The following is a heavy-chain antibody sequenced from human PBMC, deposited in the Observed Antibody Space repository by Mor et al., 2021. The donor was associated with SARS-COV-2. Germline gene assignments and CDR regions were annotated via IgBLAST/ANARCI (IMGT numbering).Heavy chain of an antibody. V-gene: IGHV3-23*01. J-gene: IGHJ4*02. Sequence: SEFTYTTYHMSWVRQAPGKGLEWVSCITGSGRNTYYADSVKGRFTISRDNSKDTLYLQMNSLRAEDSTIYYCAKSGTDYMYHRFASWGQGA. CDR1: EFTYTTYH. CDR2: ITGSGRNT. CDR3: AKSGTDYMYHRFAS. D-gene: IGHD1-1*01.